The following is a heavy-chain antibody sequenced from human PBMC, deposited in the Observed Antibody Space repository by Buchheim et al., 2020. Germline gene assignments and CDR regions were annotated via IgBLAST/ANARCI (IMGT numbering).Heavy chain of an antibody. CDR1: GFTFSDLW. CDR2: INSDGSST. V-gene: IGHV3-74*01. Sequence: EVQLVESGGGLVQPGGSLRLSCAASGFTFSDLWMHWVRQTPGKGLMWVSRINSDGSSTIYGESVKGRFTVARDNAKNTVYLQMNSLRAEDTGVYYCARDPLLNGGTLDYWGQGT. D-gene: IGHD1-1*01. J-gene: IGHJ4*02. CDR3: ARDPLLNGGTLDY.